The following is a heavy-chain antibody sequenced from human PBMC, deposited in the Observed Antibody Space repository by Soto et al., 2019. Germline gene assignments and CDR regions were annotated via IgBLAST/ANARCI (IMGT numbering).Heavy chain of an antibody. Sequence: SETLALSCAVYAGSVTTYDGSGIRQPPGKGLEWIGEINSSGSTNYNPSLKSRLTISVDTSKNQFSLRLTSVTAADTAVYYCARIRARFSRSAFDIWGQGTMVTVSS. J-gene: IGHJ3*02. V-gene: IGHV4-34*01. D-gene: IGHD3-10*01. CDR3: ARIRARFSRSAFDI. CDR2: INSSGST. CDR1: AGSVTTYD.